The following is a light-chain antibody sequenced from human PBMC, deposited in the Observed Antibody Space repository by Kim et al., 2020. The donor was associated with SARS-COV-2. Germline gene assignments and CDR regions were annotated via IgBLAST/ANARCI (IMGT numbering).Light chain of an antibody. CDR1: SSDVGGYDY. CDR3: CSYVGIFSEV. J-gene: IGLJ2*01. V-gene: IGLV2-11*01. Sequence: QSALTQPRSVSGSPGQSVTISCTGTSSDVGGYDYVSWYQQHPGKAPKLIIYNVNKRPSGVPDRFSGSKSGNTASLTISGLQPEVEADYYCCSYVGIFSEVFGGGTQLTVL. CDR2: NVN.